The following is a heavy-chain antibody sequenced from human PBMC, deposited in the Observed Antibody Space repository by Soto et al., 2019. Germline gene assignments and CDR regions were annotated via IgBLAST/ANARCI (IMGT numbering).Heavy chain of an antibody. J-gene: IGHJ1*01. V-gene: IGHV3-30*18. CDR3: AKGPRYYGSGSYYFDPRLGEYFQH. D-gene: IGHD3-10*01. Sequence: QVQLVESGGGVVQPGRSLRLSCAASGFTFSSYGMHWVRQAPGKGLEWVAAISYDGSNKYYADSVKGRFTISRDNSKKTLYLQMNSLRAEDTAVYYCAKGPRYYGSGSYYFDPRLGEYFQHWGQGTLVTVSS. CDR1: GFTFSSYG. CDR2: ISYDGSNK.